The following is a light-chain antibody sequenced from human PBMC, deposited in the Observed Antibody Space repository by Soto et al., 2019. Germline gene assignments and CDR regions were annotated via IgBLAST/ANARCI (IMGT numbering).Light chain of an antibody. Sequence: DIQMTQSPTTLSASVGDRVTITCWASQSIGSWLACYQQKPGEAPKSLIYDASTLEAGVPSRFSGSGSGTEFTLTIISLQPEDVATYYCQQYDSYSPTFGQGTKVEIK. J-gene: IGKJ1*01. V-gene: IGKV1-5*01. CDR1: QSIGSW. CDR2: DAS. CDR3: QQYDSYSPT.